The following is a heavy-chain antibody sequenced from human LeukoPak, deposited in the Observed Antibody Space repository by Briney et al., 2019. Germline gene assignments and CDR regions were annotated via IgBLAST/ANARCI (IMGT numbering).Heavy chain of an antibody. CDR3: ARDFRRYFDRTSVGY. D-gene: IGHD3-9*01. CDR2: ISSSGSTI. J-gene: IGHJ4*02. V-gene: IGHV3-11*01. Sequence: PGGSLRLSCAASGFTFSDYYMSWIRQAPGKGLEWVSYISSSGSTIYYADSVKGRFTISRDNAKNSLYLQMSSLRAEDTAVYYCARDFRRYFDRTSVGYWGQGTLVTVSS. CDR1: GFTFSDYY.